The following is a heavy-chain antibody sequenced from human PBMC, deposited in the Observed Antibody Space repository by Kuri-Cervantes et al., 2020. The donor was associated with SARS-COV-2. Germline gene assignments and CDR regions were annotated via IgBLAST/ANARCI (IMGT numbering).Heavy chain of an antibody. V-gene: IGHV4-39*07. D-gene: IGHD2-15*01. CDR2: IYYSGST. J-gene: IGHJ4*02. CDR3: ARVVGSAPHFDY. Sequence: GSLRLSCTVSGGSISSSGYYWGWIRQPPGKGLEWIGSIYYSGSTYYNPSLKSRVTISVDTSKNQSSQKLNSVTAADTAVYYCARVVGSAPHFDYGGQGTLVTVSS. CDR1: GGSISSSGYY.